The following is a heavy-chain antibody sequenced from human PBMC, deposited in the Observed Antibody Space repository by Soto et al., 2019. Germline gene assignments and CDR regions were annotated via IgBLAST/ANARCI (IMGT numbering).Heavy chain of an antibody. D-gene: IGHD2-2*01. J-gene: IGHJ6*02. CDR2: IDPSDSYT. V-gene: IGHV5-10-1*01. CDR3: ARHCSSTSCYGDYYYYGMDV. Sequence: PXDSLKISGKGSGYSFTSYWISLVRQMPGKGLEWMGRIDPSDSYTNYSPSFQGHVTISADKSISTAYLQWSSLKASDTAMYYCARHCSSTSCYGDYYYYGMDVWGQGTTVTVSS. CDR1: GYSFTSYW.